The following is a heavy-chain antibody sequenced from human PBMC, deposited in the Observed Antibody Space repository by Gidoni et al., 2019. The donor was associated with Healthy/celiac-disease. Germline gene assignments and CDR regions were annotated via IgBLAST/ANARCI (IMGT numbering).Heavy chain of an antibody. CDR2: INPNSGGT. CDR3: ATAHDSSGYSFDY. CDR1: GYTFTGYY. Sequence: QVQLVQSGAELTKPGASLKVSCKSSGYTFTGYYMHWVRQAPGQGLEWMGWINPNSGGTNYAQKFQGRVTMTRDTSISTAYMELSRLRSDDTAVYDCATAHDSSGYSFDYWGQGTLVTVSS. J-gene: IGHJ4*02. V-gene: IGHV1-2*02. D-gene: IGHD3-22*01.